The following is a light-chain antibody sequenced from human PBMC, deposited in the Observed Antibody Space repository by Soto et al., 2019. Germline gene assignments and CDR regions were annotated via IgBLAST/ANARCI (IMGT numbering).Light chain of an antibody. CDR3: HQYGSPWN. Sequence: ELVLTQSPGTLSLSPGERATLSCRASQSVSSSHLAWYQQKPGQAPTLLIYGASSRATGIPDRFSGSGSGTDFTLTISRLKPEDFVVYYCHQYGSPWNFGQGTKVEIK. J-gene: IGKJ1*01. V-gene: IGKV3-20*01. CDR2: GAS. CDR1: QSVSSSH.